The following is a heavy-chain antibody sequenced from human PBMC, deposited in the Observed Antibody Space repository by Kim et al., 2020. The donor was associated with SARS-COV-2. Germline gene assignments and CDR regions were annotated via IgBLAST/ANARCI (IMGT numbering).Heavy chain of an antibody. D-gene: IGHD6-13*01. J-gene: IGHJ6*02. CDR3: ARSYSSSWYIGIYYYYGMDV. CDR2: MNPNSGNT. V-gene: IGHV1-8*01. Sequence: ASVKVSCKASGYTFTSYDISWVRQATGQGLEWMGWMNPNSGNTGYAQKFQGRVTMTRNTSISTAYMELSSLRSEDTAVYYCARSYSSSWYIGIYYYYGMDVWGQGTTVTVSS. CDR1: GYTFTSYD.